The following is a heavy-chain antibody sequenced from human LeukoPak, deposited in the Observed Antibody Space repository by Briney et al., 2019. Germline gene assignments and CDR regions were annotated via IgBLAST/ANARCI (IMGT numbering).Heavy chain of an antibody. CDR1: GFTFSSYW. Sequence: GGSLRLSCAASGFTFSSYWMSWVRQAPGKGLEWVANIKQDGSEKYYVDSVKGRFTISRDNAKDSLYLQLNSLRAEDTAVYYCARSPYTSGWYGVGYWGQGTLVTVSS. CDR2: IKQDGSEK. V-gene: IGHV3-7*01. J-gene: IGHJ4*02. D-gene: IGHD6-19*01. CDR3: ARSPYTSGWYGVGY.